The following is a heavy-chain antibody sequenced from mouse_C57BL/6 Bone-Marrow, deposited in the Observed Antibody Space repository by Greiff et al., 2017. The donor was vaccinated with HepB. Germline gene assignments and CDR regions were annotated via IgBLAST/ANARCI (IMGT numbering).Heavy chain of an antibody. D-gene: IGHD1-1*01. CDR3: ARARDYYGSSHWYFDV. Sequence: VQRVESGPELVKPGASVKISCKASGYAFSSSWMNWVKQRPGKGLEWIGRIYPGDGDTNYNGKFKGKATLTADKSSSTAYMQLSSLTSEDSAVYFCARARDYYGSSHWYFDVWGTGTTVTVSS. CDR1: GYAFSSSW. CDR2: IYPGDGDT. V-gene: IGHV1-82*01. J-gene: IGHJ1*03.